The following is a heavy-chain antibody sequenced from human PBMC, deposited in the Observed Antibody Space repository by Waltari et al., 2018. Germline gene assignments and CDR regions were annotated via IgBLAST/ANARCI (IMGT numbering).Heavy chain of an antibody. J-gene: IGHJ6*03. D-gene: IGHD3-10*01. Sequence: QVQLQQWGAGLLKPSETLSLTCAVYGGSFSGYYWSWLRQPPGKGLEWIGEINHSGSTNYNPSLKSRVTISVDTSKNQFSLKLSSVTAADTAVYYCARSLDIGSSYYYYYMDVWGKGTTVTISS. CDR1: GGSFSGYY. CDR2: INHSGST. V-gene: IGHV4-34*01. CDR3: ARSLDIGSSYYYYYMDV.